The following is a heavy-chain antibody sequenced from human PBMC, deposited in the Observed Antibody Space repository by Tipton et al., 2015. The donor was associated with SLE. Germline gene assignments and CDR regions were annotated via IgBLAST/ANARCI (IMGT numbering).Heavy chain of an antibody. CDR2: IYPGDSDT. CDR1: GYTFTNSW. J-gene: IGHJ3*01. CDR3: AKRGGAWNAALYTFDV. Sequence: QLVQSGAEVKKPGESLKISCRGSGYTFTNSWIGWVRQMPGKGLEWMGMIYPGDSDTRYSPSFEGQVTISADKSVSAAYLHWTSGKASDTAIYYCAKRGGAWNAALYTFDVWGQGTAVTVSS. V-gene: IGHV5-51*03. D-gene: IGHD1-1*01.